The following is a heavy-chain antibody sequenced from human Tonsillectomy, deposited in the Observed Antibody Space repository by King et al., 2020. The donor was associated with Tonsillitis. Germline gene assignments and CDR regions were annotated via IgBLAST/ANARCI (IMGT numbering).Heavy chain of an antibody. CDR1: GYTLTTYY. Sequence: QLVQSGAEVKKPGASVKVSCKASGYTLTTYYMHWVRQAPGQGLEWMGMINPSDDNTHYAQKFQGRVTMTRDTSTSRVHMELSSLSFEATAVYYCAIETPDTLYVDYWGQGPLGTASS. J-gene: IGHJ4*02. D-gene: IGHD5-18*01. V-gene: IGHV1-46*01. CDR2: INPSDDNT. CDR3: AIETPDTLYVDY.